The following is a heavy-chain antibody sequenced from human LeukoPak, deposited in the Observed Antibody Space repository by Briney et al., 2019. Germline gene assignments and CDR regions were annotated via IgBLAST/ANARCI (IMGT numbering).Heavy chain of an antibody. D-gene: IGHD3-22*01. J-gene: IGHJ3*02. CDR3: ASPADYYSSTFDI. V-gene: IGHV3-21*01. CDR1: GFTFSSFS. CDR2: ISISSSYI. Sequence: GGSLRLSCAASGFTFSSFSMNWVRQAPGKGLEWVSSISISSSYIYYAGSVKGRFTISRDNAKNSLYLQMNSLRAEDTAVYYCASPADYYSSTFDIWGQGTMVTVSS.